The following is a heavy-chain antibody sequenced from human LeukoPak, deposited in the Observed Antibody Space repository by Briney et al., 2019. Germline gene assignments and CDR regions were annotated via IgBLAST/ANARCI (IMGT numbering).Heavy chain of an antibody. D-gene: IGHD6-19*01. CDR2: IYTTGST. Sequence: NASETLSLTCTVSGGSISSYYWTWIRQPAGKGLEWIGRIYTTGSTNYNPSLNSRVTMSVDTSKNQFSLKLSSVTAADTAVYYCARQIAVAGTAGFDYWGQGTLVTVSS. J-gene: IGHJ4*02. CDR3: ARQIAVAGTAGFDY. V-gene: IGHV4-4*07. CDR1: GGSISSYY.